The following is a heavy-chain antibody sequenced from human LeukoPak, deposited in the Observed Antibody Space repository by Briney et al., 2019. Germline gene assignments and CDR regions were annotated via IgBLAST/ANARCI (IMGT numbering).Heavy chain of an antibody. J-gene: IGHJ4*02. CDR1: GGSSSGYY. Sequence: SETLSLTCAVYGGSSSGYYWSWIRQPPGEGLEWIGEINHSGSTNYNPSLKSRVTISVDTSKNQFSLKLSSVTAADTAVYYCARRYCSSTSCYAFDYWGQGTLVTVSS. D-gene: IGHD2-2*01. CDR3: ARRYCSSTSCYAFDY. CDR2: INHSGST. V-gene: IGHV4-34*01.